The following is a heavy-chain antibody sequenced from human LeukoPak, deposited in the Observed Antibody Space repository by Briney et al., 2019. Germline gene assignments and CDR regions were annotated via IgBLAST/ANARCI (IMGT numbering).Heavy chain of an antibody. V-gene: IGHV1-69*10. D-gene: IGHD3-3*01. CDR2: FIPILGTA. CDR3: AGIPVFGVVLHQEPV. Sequence: SVKVSCKASGATFSDYALNWARQAPGQGLEWMGVFIPILGTANSTQKFQDRVTITADMFTNTAYMELSSLRSEDTAVYFCAGIPVFGVVLHQEPVWGKGTTVTVSS. J-gene: IGHJ6*04. CDR1: GATFSDYA.